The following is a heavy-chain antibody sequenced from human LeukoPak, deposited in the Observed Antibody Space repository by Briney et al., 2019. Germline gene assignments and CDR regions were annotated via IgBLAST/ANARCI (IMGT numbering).Heavy chain of an antibody. CDR3: ARVGSSSSDFDY. D-gene: IGHD6-6*01. CDR2: IGTAGDT. Sequence: SGGSLRLSCAASGFTFSSYDMHWVRQGTGKGLEWVSAIGTAGDTYYPGSVKGRFTTSRENAKNSLYLQMNSLRAEDTAVYYCARVGSSSSDFDYWGQGTLATVSS. J-gene: IGHJ4*02. CDR1: GFTFSSYD. V-gene: IGHV3-13*04.